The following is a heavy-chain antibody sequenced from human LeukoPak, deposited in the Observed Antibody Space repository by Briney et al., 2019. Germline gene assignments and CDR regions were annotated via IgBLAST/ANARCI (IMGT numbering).Heavy chain of an antibody. CDR3: AREIAADRGFDS. J-gene: IGHJ4*02. Sequence: GGSLRLSCAASGFSFSDYGMLWVRQAPGEGLEWVALIRYNGNDKYYADSVKGRFTISRDNSKNTLYLQMNSLRAEDTAVYYCAREIAADRGFDSWGQGTLVTVSS. V-gene: IGHV3-30*02. D-gene: IGHD6-6*01. CDR2: IRYNGNDK. CDR1: GFSFSDYG.